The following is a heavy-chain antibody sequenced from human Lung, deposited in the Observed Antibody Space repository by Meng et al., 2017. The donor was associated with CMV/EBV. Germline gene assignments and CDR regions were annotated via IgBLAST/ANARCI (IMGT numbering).Heavy chain of an antibody. J-gene: IGHJ4*02. CDR1: GFTFSNYA. D-gene: IGHD3-22*01. V-gene: IGHV3-23*01. CDR3: AKTEYYDSSGYDK. Sequence: SXAASGFTFSNYAMSWVRQAPGKGLEWVSDISGSGSRLYYADSVTGRFTISRDNSKNTLYLQMNSLRAEDTAVYYCAKTEYYDSSGYDKWGQGTXVTVAS. CDR2: ISGSGSRL.